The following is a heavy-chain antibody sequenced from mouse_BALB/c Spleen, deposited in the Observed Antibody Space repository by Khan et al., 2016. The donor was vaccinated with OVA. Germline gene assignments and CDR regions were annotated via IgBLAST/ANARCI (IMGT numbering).Heavy chain of an antibody. D-gene: IGHD2-2*01. CDR2: INTYTGEP. J-gene: IGHJ1*01. CDR1: GYTFTNYG. CDR3: ASGYYWYFDD. V-gene: IGHV9-3-1*01. Sequence: QIQLVQSGPELKKPGETVKISCKASGYTFTNYGMNWVKQAPGKGLKWMGWINTYTGEPTYADDFKGRFAFSLETSASTAYLQINNLKNEDTATXFCASGYYWYFDDWGPGTTVTVSS.